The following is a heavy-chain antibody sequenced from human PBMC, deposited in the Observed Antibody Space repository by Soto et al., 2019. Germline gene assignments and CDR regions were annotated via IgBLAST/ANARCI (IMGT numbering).Heavy chain of an antibody. J-gene: IGHJ4*02. D-gene: IGHD5-12*01. Sequence: QVQLVESGGGVVQPGRSLRLSCAASGFTFSSYGMHWVRQAPGKGLEWVAVIWYDGSNKYYADSVKGRFTISRDNSKNTLYLQMNSLRAEDTAVYYCARDSRYGGYFLDYWGQGTLVTVSS. CDR3: ARDSRYGGYFLDY. CDR1: GFTFSSYG. CDR2: IWYDGSNK. V-gene: IGHV3-33*01.